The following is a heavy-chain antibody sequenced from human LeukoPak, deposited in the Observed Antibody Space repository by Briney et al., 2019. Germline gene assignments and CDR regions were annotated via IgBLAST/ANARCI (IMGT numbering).Heavy chain of an antibody. Sequence: GGSLRLSCAASGFTFSNAWMSWVRQAPGKGLEWVGRIKSEADGGTTEYAAPVKGRFTFSRDDSKKTVYLQMNSLRTEDTALYYCTTETTAALGYWGQGTLVTVSS. CDR3: TTETTAALGY. CDR2: IKSEADGGTT. J-gene: IGHJ4*02. CDR1: GFTFSNAW. V-gene: IGHV3-15*01. D-gene: IGHD2-2*01.